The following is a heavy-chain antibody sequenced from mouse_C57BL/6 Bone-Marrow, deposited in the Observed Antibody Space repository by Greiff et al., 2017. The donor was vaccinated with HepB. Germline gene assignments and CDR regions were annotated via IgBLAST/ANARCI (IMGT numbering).Heavy chain of an antibody. D-gene: IGHD2-1*01. J-gene: IGHJ4*01. V-gene: IGHV1-64*01. CDR3: ARGGIYYGKEDPMDY. CDR2: IHPNSGST. CDR1: GYTFTSYW. Sequence: QVQLQQPGAELVKPGASVKLSCKASGYTFTSYWMHWVKQRPGQGLEWIGMIHPNSGSTNYNEKFKSKATLTVDKSSSTAYMQLSSLTSEDSAVYYCARGGIYYGKEDPMDYWGQGTSVTVSS.